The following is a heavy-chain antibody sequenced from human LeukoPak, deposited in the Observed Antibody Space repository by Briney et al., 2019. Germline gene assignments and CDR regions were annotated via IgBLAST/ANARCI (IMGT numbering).Heavy chain of an antibody. J-gene: IGHJ4*02. CDR1: GGAFNDYY. V-gene: IGHV4-34*01. CDR3: ARRGIWIQWNFEY. D-gene: IGHD5-12*01. Sequence: SETLSLTCAVEGGAFNDYYRSWVRQSPEKGLEWIAEINQGGSTIYNPSLKNRVTMSIDTTRKHFSLQLASLTAADTAVYFCARRGIWIQWNFEYWGQGVLVTVSS. CDR2: INQGGST.